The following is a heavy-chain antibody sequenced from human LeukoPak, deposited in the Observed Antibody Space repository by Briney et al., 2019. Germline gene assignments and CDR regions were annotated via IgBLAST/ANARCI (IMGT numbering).Heavy chain of an antibody. CDR3: ARSRGAGPGAYFDS. CDR2: ISSCCSNT. V-gene: IGHV3-11*03. D-gene: IGHD6-19*01. Sequence: GGSLRLSCAASGFTFSDYYMSWIRQAPGKGLEWVSYISSCCSNTNHADSAKDRFTISRDNAKNSVYLQMNSLRADDTAVYFCARSRGAGPGAYFDSWGQGTLVIVSS. J-gene: IGHJ4*02. CDR1: GFTFSDYY.